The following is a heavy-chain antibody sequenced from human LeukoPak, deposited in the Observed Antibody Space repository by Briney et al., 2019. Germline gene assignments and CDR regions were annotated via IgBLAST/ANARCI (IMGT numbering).Heavy chain of an antibody. CDR3: ARGSSLWFGELFGMDV. CDR2: INPSGGST. Sequence: GASVKVPCKASGYIFTSHFMHWVRQAPGRGLEWMGIINPSGGSTDYAQKLQDRVTMTRDTSTSTVYMELSSLRSEDTAVYYCARGSSLWFGELFGMDVWGQGTTVTVSS. CDR1: GYIFTSHF. D-gene: IGHD3-10*01. J-gene: IGHJ6*02. V-gene: IGHV1-46*04.